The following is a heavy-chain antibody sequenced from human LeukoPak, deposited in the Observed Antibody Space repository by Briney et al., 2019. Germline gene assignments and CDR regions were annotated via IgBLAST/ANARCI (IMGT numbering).Heavy chain of an antibody. J-gene: IGHJ4*02. CDR2: IYYSGST. Sequence: SETLSLTCTVSGGSISSSSYYWGWIRQPPGKGLEWIGSIYYSGSTYYNPSLKSRVTISVDTSKNQFSLKLSSVTAADTAVYYCARGDYDYVWGSYRSAGYYYFDYWGQGTLVTVSS. V-gene: IGHV4-39*07. CDR1: GGSISSSSYY. CDR3: ARGDYDYVWGSYRSAGYYYFDY. D-gene: IGHD3-16*02.